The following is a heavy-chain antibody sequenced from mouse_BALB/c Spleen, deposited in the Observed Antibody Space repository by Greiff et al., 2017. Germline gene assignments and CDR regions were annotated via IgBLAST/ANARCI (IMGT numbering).Heavy chain of an antibody. D-gene: IGHD1-2*01. J-gene: IGHJ2*01. CDR2: ISSGGSYT. CDR1: GFTFSSYG. CDR3: ARLSTATDY. V-gene: IGHV5-6*02. Sequence: DVMLVESGGDLVKPGGSLKLSCAASGFTFSSYGMSWVRQTPDKRLEWVATISSGGSYTYYPDSVKGRFTISRDNAKNTLYLQMSSLKSEDTAMYYCARLSTATDYWGQGTTLTVSS.